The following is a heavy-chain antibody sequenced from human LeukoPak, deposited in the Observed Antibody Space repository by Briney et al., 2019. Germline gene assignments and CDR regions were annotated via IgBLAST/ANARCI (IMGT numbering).Heavy chain of an antibody. J-gene: IGHJ4*02. Sequence: GGSLRLSCAASGFTFSDYYMSWIRRAPGKGLEWVSYISSSGSTIYYADSVKGRFTISRDNAKNSLYLQMNSLRAEDTAVYYCARKALDYYESSGYLDYWGQGTLVTVSS. V-gene: IGHV3-11*04. D-gene: IGHD3-22*01. CDR3: ARKALDYYESSGYLDY. CDR2: ISSSGSTI. CDR1: GFTFSDYY.